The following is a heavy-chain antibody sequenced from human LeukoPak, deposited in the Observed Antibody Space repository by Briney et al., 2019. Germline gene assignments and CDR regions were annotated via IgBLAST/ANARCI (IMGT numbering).Heavy chain of an antibody. J-gene: IGHJ4*02. CDR3: ARGGGGSGYLDY. Sequence: APVKVSCKASGYTFTTYDITWVRQAPGQGLEWMGRISTYKGKTYYAQKLQGRVTMNTDTSTSTAYMDLRSLRSDDTALYYCARGGGGSGYLDYWGQGTLVTVSS. CDR2: ISTYKGKT. D-gene: IGHD3-22*01. CDR1: GYTFTTYD. V-gene: IGHV1-18*01.